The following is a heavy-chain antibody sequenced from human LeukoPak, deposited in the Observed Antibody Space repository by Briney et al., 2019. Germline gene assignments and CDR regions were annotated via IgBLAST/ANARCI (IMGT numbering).Heavy chain of an antibody. J-gene: IGHJ4*02. Sequence: AGGSLRLSCTASGFTFSDYYMSWIRQAPGKGLEWVSYISSSSSYTNYADSVKGRFTISRDNAKNSLYLQMNSLRAEDTAVYYCASSLRFLEWLLFDYWGQGTLVTVSS. V-gene: IGHV3-11*06. D-gene: IGHD3-3*01. CDR1: GFTFSDYY. CDR3: ASSLRFLEWLLFDY. CDR2: ISSSSSYT.